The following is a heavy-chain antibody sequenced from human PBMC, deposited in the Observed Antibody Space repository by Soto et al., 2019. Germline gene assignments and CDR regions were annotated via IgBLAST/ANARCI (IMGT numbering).Heavy chain of an antibody. CDR1: GGSISNYY. V-gene: IGHV4-59*08. J-gene: IGHJ4*02. CDR2: IYYSGST. Sequence: QVQLQESGPGLVKPSETLSLTCTVSGGSISNYYWSWIRQPPGKGLEWIGYIYYSGSTRYKPSVKSRVTISVDTSKHPFSLKLSSVTAADTAVYYCARHGPRAAAGTVFDYWGQGTLVTVSS. D-gene: IGHD6-13*01. CDR3: ARHGPRAAAGTVFDY.